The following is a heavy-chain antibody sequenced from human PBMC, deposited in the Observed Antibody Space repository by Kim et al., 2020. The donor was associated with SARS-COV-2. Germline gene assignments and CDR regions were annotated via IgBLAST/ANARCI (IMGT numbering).Heavy chain of an antibody. Sequence: YADSVKGRFTISRDNAKNSLYLLMNSLRAEDTAVYYCARVVGATTGGIDYWGQGTLVTVSS. V-gene: IGHV3-11*06. D-gene: IGHD1-26*01. J-gene: IGHJ4*02. CDR3: ARVVGATTGGIDY.